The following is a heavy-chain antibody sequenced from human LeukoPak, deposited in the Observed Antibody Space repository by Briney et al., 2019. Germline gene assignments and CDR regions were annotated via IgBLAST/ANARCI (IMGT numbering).Heavy chain of an antibody. J-gene: IGHJ6*02. D-gene: IGHD6-13*01. Sequence: ASVKVSCKASGYTLTSYGISWVRQAPGQGLEWMGWISAYNGNTNYAQKLQGRVTMTTDTSTSTAYMELRSLRSDDTAVYYCARVPSSWYFYYYYGMDVWGQGTTVTVSS. CDR3: ARVPSSWYFYYYYGMDV. V-gene: IGHV1-18*01. CDR1: GYTLTSYG. CDR2: ISAYNGNT.